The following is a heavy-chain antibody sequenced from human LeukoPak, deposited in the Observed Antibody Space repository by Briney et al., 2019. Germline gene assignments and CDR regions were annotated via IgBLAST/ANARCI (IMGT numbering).Heavy chain of an antibody. V-gene: IGHV3-49*04. D-gene: IGHD5-18*01. Sequence: GRSLRLSRTASGFTFGDYAMSWVRQAPGKGLEWVGFIRSKAYGGTTEYAASVKGRFTISRDDSKSIAYLQMNSLKTEDTAVYYCTREAPKYSYGWIEDYWGQGTLVTVSS. J-gene: IGHJ4*02. CDR1: GFTFGDYA. CDR3: TREAPKYSYGWIEDY. CDR2: IRSKAYGGTT.